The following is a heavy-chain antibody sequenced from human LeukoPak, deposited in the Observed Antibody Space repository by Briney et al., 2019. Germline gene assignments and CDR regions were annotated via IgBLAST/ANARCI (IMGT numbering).Heavy chain of an antibody. CDR2: INHSGST. Sequence: SETLSLTCAVYGGSFSGYYWSWIRQPPGKGLEWIGEINHSGSTNYNPSLKSRVTISVDTSKKQFSLKLSSVTAADTAVYYCARAKYDFWSGYAQRVSWFDPWGQGTLVTVSS. CDR3: ARAKYDFWSGYAQRVSWFDP. V-gene: IGHV4-34*01. CDR1: GGSFSGYY. D-gene: IGHD3-3*01. J-gene: IGHJ5*02.